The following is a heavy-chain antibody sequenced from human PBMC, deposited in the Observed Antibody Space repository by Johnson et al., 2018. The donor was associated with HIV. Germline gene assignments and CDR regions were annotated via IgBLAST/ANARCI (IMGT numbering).Heavy chain of an antibody. CDR1: GFTFSSYA. CDR2: IYSGGST. J-gene: IGHJ3*02. D-gene: IGHD3-16*01. Sequence: QVLLVESGGGVVQPGRSLRLSCAASGFTFSSYAMHWVRQAPGKGLEWVAVIYSGGSTYYADSVKGRFTISRDNSKNTLYLQMNSLRAEDTAVYYCAKVGDSPDAFDIWGQGTMVTVSS. V-gene: IGHV3-NL1*01. CDR3: AKVGDSPDAFDI.